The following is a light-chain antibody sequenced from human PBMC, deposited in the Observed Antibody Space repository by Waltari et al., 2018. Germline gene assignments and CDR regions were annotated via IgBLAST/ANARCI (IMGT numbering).Light chain of an antibody. V-gene: IGKV3-15*01. J-gene: IGKJ4*01. CDR2: DIS. CDR1: QGVRGF. Sequence: ETVLTQSPVTLSVSPWARVALSCRASQGVRGFLAWYQPKPGQAPMPLVYDISHRATGIPARVSWSWSEKEFTLTISGLQFEDFAVYYCQQYGSWPLTFGGGTKVDLK. CDR3: QQYGSWPLT.